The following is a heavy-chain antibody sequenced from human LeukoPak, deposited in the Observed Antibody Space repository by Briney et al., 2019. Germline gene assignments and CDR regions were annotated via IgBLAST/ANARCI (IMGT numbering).Heavy chain of an antibody. CDR3: ARDLSPGWSVMVPYYFDY. V-gene: IGHV3-21*01. J-gene: IGHJ4*02. CDR1: GFTFSSYS. D-gene: IGHD2/OR15-2a*01. CDR2: ISSSSSYI. Sequence: GGSLRLSCAASGFTFSSYSMNWVRQAPGKGLEWVSSISSSSSYIYYADSVKGRFTISRDNAKNSLYLQMNSLRAEDTAVYYCARDLSPGWSVMVPYYFDYWGQGTLVTVSS.